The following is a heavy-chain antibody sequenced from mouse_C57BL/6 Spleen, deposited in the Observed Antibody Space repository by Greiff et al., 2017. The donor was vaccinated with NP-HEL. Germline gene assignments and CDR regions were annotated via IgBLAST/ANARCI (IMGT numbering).Heavy chain of an antibody. CDR2: IDPETGGT. J-gene: IGHJ2*01. V-gene: IGHV1-15*01. CDR3: TRERHYYGSSNGFDY. Sequence: QVQLQQSGAELVRPGASVTLSCKASGYTFTDYEMHWVKQTPVHGLEWIGAIDPETGGTSYNQKFKGKAILTADKSSSTAYMELRSLTSEDSAVYYCTRERHYYGSSNGFDYWGKGTTLTVSS. D-gene: IGHD1-1*01. CDR1: GYTFTDYE.